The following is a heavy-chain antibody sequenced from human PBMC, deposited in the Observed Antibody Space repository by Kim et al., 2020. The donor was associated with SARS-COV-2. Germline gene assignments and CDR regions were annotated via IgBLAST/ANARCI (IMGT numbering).Heavy chain of an antibody. Sequence: GGSLRLSCAASGFTFSSYAMSWVRQAPGKGLEWVSAISGSGGSSYYADSVKVRFTISRDNSKNTLYLQMNSLRAEDTAVYYCANNYDILTGYTHFDYWGQGTLVTVSS. CDR3: ANNYDILTGYTHFDY. D-gene: IGHD3-9*01. CDR2: ISGSGGSS. J-gene: IGHJ4*02. V-gene: IGHV3-23*01. CDR1: GFTFSSYA.